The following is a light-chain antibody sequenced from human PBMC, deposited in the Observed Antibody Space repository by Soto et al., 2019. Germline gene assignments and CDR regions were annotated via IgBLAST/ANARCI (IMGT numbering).Light chain of an antibody. J-gene: IGKJ4*01. V-gene: IGKV3-20*01. CDR1: QTIDNT. CDR3: QQYSSSPLT. Sequence: EIVMTQSPATLSVSPGGRATLSCRASQTIDNTLAWYQRKPGQAPRLLIYGASSRATGIPDRFSGSGSGTDFTLTISRLEPEDFAVYHCQQYSSSPLTFGGGTKVDIK. CDR2: GAS.